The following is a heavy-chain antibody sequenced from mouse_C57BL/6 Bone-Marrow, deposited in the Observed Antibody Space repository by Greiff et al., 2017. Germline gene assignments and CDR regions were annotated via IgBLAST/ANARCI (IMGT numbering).Heavy chain of an antibody. CDR2: ISDGGSYT. V-gene: IGHV5-4*01. Sequence: EVQLVESGGGLVKPGGSLKLSCAASGFTFSSYAMSWVRQTPEKRLEWVATISDGGSYTYYPDNVKGRFTISRDNAKNNLYLQMGHLKSEDTAMYYCARDGNDGYCYAMDYWGQGTSVTVSS. CDR1: GFTFSSYA. J-gene: IGHJ4*01. CDR3: ARDGNDGYCYAMDY. D-gene: IGHD2-3*01.